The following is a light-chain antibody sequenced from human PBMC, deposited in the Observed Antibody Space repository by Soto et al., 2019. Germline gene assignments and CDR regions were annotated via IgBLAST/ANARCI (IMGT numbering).Light chain of an antibody. Sequence: AIQLTQSPSSLSASVGDRVPITCRASQAIRNALGWYQQRPGQGPKLLTYAASTLQSGVPSRFSGSGSGTDFTLTISSLQPEDFATYYCLLDFRYFWAFGQGTKVEIK. J-gene: IGKJ1*01. V-gene: IGKV1-6*01. CDR1: QAIRNA. CDR3: LLDFRYFWA. CDR2: AAS.